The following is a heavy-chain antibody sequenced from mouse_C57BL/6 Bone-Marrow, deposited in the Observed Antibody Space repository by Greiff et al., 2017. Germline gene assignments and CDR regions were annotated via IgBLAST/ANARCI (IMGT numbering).Heavy chain of an antibody. V-gene: IGHV1-15*01. Sequence: QVQLKQSGAELVRPGASVTLSCKASGYTFTDYEMHWVKQTPVHCLAWIGAIAPETGGTAYNHTFKGKAILTADNSSSTAYMELRSLTSEDSAVYYCTRGYDLDYWGQGTTLTVSS. CDR1: GYTFTDYE. CDR2: IAPETGGT. D-gene: IGHD2-4*01. J-gene: IGHJ2*01. CDR3: TRGYDLDY.